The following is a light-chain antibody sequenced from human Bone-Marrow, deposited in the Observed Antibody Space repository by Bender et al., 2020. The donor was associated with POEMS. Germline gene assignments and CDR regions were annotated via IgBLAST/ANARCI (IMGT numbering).Light chain of an antibody. V-gene: IGLV2-14*01. J-gene: IGLJ1*01. CDR3: SSYFSSGTYV. Sequence: QSALTQPASVSGSPGQSITISCTGTSSYVGGYNYVSWYQQHPGKAPKLMIYDVSNRPSGVSNRFSGSKSGNTASLTISGLQAEDEADYYCSSYFSSGTYVFGTGTKVTVL. CDR2: DVS. CDR1: SSYVGGYNY.